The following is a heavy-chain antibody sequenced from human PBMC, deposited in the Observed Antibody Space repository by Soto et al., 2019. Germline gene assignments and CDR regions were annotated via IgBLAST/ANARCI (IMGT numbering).Heavy chain of an antibody. CDR3: AARVRGATGLTVYNWFDP. V-gene: IGHV4-34*01. J-gene: IGHJ5*02. CDR2: INHSGST. Sequence: PSETLSLTCAVYGGSFSGYYWSWIRQPPGKGLEWIGEINHSGSTNYNPSLKSRVTISVDTSKNQFSLKLSSVTAADTAVYYCAARVRGATGLTVYNWFDPWGQGTLVTVSS. CDR1: GGSFSGYY. D-gene: IGHD1-26*01.